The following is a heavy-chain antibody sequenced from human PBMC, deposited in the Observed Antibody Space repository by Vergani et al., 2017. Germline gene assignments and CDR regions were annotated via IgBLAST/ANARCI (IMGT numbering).Heavy chain of an antibody. CDR3: AKGPQPYSNEPFDP. Sequence: EVQLVETGGGLIQPGGSLRLSCAASGFTVSSNYMSWVRQAPGKGLEWVSVIYSGGSTYYADSVKGRFTISRDNSKNTLYLQMNSLRAEDTAVYYCAKGPQPYSNEPFDPWGQGTLVTVSS. D-gene: IGHD6-13*01. CDR2: IYSGGST. J-gene: IGHJ5*02. V-gene: IGHV3-53*02. CDR1: GFTVSSNY.